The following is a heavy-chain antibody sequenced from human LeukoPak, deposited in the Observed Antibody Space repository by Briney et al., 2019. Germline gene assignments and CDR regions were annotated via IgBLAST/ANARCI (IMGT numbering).Heavy chain of an antibody. CDR1: GYSISSGYY. J-gene: IGHJ4*02. Sequence: SETLSLTCTVSGYSISSGYYWGWIRQPPGKGLEWIGSIYHSGSTYYNPSLKSRVIISVDTSKNQFSLKLSSVTAADTAVYYCARLEIAVAGKTFDYWGQGTLVTVSS. V-gene: IGHV4-38-2*02. D-gene: IGHD6-19*01. CDR2: IYHSGST. CDR3: ARLEIAVAGKTFDY.